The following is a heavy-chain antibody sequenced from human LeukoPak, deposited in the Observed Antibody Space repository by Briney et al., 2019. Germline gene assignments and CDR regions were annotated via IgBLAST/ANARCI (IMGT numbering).Heavy chain of an antibody. CDR2: FYHGGST. V-gene: IGHV4-38-2*02. Sequence: SGTLSLTCTVSGYSISTGYYWDWIRQPPGKGLEWIGTFYHGGSTYYNPSLKSRVTISVDTSKNQFSLNLTSVTAADTAVYYCARQRAAAGHYFDYWGQGTLVTVSS. CDR1: GYSISTGYY. J-gene: IGHJ4*02. CDR3: ARQRAAAGHYFDY. D-gene: IGHD6-13*01.